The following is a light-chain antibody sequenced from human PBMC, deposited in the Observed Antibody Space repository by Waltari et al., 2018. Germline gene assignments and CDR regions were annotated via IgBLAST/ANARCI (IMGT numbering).Light chain of an antibody. CDR2: DDS. CDR3: QVWDSSSDHVV. CDR1: NMGSKS. V-gene: IGLV3-21*02. J-gene: IGLJ2*01. Sequence: SYVLTQPPSVSVAPGQTARITCGGINMGSKSVHWYQQKPGQAPVLVVYDDSDRPSGIPERFSGSNSGNTATLTISRVEAGDEADYYCQVWDSSSDHVVFGGGTKLTVL.